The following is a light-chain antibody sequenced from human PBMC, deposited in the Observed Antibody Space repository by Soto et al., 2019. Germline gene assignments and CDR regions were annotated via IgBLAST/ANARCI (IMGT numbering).Light chain of an antibody. Sequence: DIQLTQSPSSLSASVGDRVTITCQASQSISRYLIWHQQKPGKAPKLLICAASSLQSVVPSMCSGSGSGTDFTLTISILQPEDFATYYWQQSCSTLVTFGGGTKVDI. CDR2: AAS. J-gene: IGKJ4*01. CDR3: QQSCSTLVT. V-gene: IGKV1-39*01. CDR1: QSISRY.